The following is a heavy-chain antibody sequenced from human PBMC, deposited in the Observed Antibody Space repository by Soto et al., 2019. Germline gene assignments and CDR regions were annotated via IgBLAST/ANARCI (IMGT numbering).Heavy chain of an antibody. J-gene: IGHJ4*02. V-gene: IGHV4-39*01. CDR1: GGSVSSGGNY. CDR3: ARGLSSPSAAGV. Sequence: QLQLQESGPGLVKPSETLSLTCAVSGGSVSSGGNYWGWIHQSPGKGLEWIGSVHDAGTTPYSPSLTSRVTISVDTSKNQFYLNVNSVTAADKAVYYCARGLSSPSAAGVWGQGTLVTVSS. D-gene: IGHD6-6*01. CDR2: VHDAGTT.